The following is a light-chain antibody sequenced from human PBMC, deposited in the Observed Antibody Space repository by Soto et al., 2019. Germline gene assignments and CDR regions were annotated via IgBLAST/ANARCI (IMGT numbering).Light chain of an antibody. J-gene: IGKJ1*01. Sequence: EILLTQSPATLSLSPGEGATLSCRASRGVSANYLAWYQQKPGQAPTLLIYGASIRAAGIPDRFSGSGSGTDFTLTIRRLEPDDFAVYYCQQYGSSPRTFGQGTKVDIK. CDR2: GAS. V-gene: IGKV3-20*01. CDR3: QQYGSSPRT. CDR1: RGVSANY.